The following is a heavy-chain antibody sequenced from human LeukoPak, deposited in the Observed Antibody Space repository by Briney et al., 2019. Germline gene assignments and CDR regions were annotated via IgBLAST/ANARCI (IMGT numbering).Heavy chain of an antibody. CDR2: IYYSGST. CDR3: ARRNYYHSSGYSLDY. J-gene: IGHJ4*02. V-gene: IGHV4-59*08. CDR1: GGSISSYY. Sequence: SETLSLTCTVSGGSISSYYWSWIRQPPVKGLEWIGYIYYSGSTNYNPSLKSRVTISVDTSKNQFSLKLSSVTAADTAVYYCARRNYYHSSGYSLDYWGQGTLVTVSS. D-gene: IGHD3-22*01.